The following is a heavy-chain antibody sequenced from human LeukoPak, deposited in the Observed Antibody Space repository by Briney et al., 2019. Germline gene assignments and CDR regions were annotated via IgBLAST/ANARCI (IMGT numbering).Heavy chain of an antibody. CDR3: ARGLRPYWLGP. Sequence: PGGSLRLSCAASGFTFSSYAMSWVRQAPGKGLEWVSAISGSGGSTYYADSVKGRFTISRDNAKNSLYLQMNSLRAEDTAVYFCARGLRPYWLGPWGQETLVTVSS. CDR2: ISGSGGST. J-gene: IGHJ5*02. V-gene: IGHV3-23*01. CDR1: GFTFSSYA.